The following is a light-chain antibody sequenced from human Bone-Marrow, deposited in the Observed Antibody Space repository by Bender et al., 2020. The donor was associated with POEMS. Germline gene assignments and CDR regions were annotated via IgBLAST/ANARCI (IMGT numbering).Light chain of an antibody. CDR3: QSADNRGSYWM. CDR1: ALSKES. Sequence: SYELTQSPSVSVSPGQTARITCSGDALSKESAFWYQQKAGQAPLIVIYKDNQRPSGIPERFSGSTSGTIATLTITGVQAEDEADYYCQSADNRGSYWMFGGGTKLTVL. CDR2: KDN. V-gene: IGLV3-25*03. J-gene: IGLJ3*02.